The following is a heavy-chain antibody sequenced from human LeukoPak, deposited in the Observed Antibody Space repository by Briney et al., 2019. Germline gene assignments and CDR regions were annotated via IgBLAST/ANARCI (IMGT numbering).Heavy chain of an antibody. Sequence: SETLSLTCTVSGASVSSGGYYWRWLRQPPGKGLEWIGYIYYSGSTNCNPSLKSRVTISVDTSKNQFSLKVSSVTAADTAVYYCARRGGSGRSFDYWGQGTLVTVSS. CDR1: GASVSSGGYY. D-gene: IGHD3-10*01. CDR2: IYYSGST. V-gene: IGHV4-61*08. J-gene: IGHJ4*02. CDR3: ARRGGSGRSFDY.